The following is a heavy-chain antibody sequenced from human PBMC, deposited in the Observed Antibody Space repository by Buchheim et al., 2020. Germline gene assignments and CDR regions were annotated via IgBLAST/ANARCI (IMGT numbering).Heavy chain of an antibody. V-gene: IGHV3-7*01. CDR2: IKQDGSEK. D-gene: IGHD5-12*01. CDR3: ARWGYSGYDLSYYYYGMDV. CDR1: GFTFSSYW. Sequence: EVQLVESGGGLVQPGGSLRLSCAASGFTFSSYWMSWVRQAPGKGLEWVANIKQDGSEKYYVDSVKGRFTISRDNAKKSLYLQMNSLRAEDTAVYYCARWGYSGYDLSYYYYGMDVWGQGTT. J-gene: IGHJ6*02.